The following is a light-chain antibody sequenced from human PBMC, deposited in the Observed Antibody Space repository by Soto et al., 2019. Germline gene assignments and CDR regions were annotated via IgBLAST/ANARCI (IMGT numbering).Light chain of an antibody. CDR2: AAS. Sequence: DIKMTQSPSSLSASVGDRVTITFRASQSISNYLQWYQHKSGQAPRLLVYAASSLHSGVPSRFSGSGSGTDFTLTISCLQSEDFATYYCQHYNSYSEAFGQGTKVDIK. J-gene: IGKJ1*01. CDR3: QHYNSYSEA. V-gene: IGKV1-16*01. CDR1: QSISNY.